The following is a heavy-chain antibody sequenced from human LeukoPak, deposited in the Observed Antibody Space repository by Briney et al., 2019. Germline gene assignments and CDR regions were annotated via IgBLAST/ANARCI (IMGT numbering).Heavy chain of an antibody. CDR2: ISSSSTYI. CDR1: GFTFSGYS. J-gene: IGHJ4*02. Sequence: GSLRLSCAASGFTFSGYSMNWVRQAPGKGLEWVSSISSSSTYIYYADSVKGRFTISRDNAKNSLYLQMNSLRAEDTAVYYCARAGCSGGTCLDYWGQGTLVTVS. D-gene: IGHD2-15*01. CDR3: ARAGCSGGTCLDY. V-gene: IGHV3-21*01.